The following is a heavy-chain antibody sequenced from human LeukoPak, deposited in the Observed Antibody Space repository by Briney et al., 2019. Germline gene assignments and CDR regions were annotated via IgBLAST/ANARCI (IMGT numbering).Heavy chain of an antibody. V-gene: IGHV3-21*01. Sequence: HPGGSLRLSCAASGFTFSSYSMNWVRQAPGKGLEWVSSISSSSSYIYYADSVKGRFTISRDNAKNSLYLQMNSLRAEDTAVYYCARLDNVDTAHSYWGQGTLVTVSS. CDR2: ISSSSSYI. CDR3: ARLDNVDTAHSY. CDR1: GFTFSSYS. D-gene: IGHD5-18*01. J-gene: IGHJ4*02.